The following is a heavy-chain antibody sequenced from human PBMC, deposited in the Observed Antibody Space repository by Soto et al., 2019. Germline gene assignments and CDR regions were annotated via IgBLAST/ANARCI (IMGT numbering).Heavy chain of an antibody. CDR2: ISYDGGNK. D-gene: IGHD3-22*01. CDR1: GFTFSSYG. Sequence: PGGSLRLSCAASGFTFSSYGIHWVRQAPGKGLEWVAVISYDGGNKYYADSVKGRFTISRDNSKNTLYLQMNSLRAEDTAVYYCAKDQPPLIYYDSSPPPRLDPWCQGPLVTVSS. V-gene: IGHV3-30*18. CDR3: AKDQPPLIYYDSSPPPRLDP. J-gene: IGHJ5*02.